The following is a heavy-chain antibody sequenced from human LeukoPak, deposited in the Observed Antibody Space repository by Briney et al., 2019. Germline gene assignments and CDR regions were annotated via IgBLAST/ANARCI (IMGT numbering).Heavy chain of an antibody. D-gene: IGHD3-10*01. Sequence: PSQTLSLTCTVSGGPISSGDYYWSWIRQPPGKGLEWIGYIYYSGSTYYNPSLKSRVTISVDTSKNQFSLKLSSVTAADTAVYYCARDEYGSGSYDAFDIWGQGTMVTVSS. V-gene: IGHV4-30-4*01. CDR1: GGPISSGDYY. CDR2: IYYSGST. CDR3: ARDEYGSGSYDAFDI. J-gene: IGHJ3*02.